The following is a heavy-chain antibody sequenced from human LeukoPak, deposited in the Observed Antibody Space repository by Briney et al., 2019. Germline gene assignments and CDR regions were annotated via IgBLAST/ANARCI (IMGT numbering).Heavy chain of an antibody. CDR3: ARHTGYCSGGRCYGDF. CDR1: GYTFHSYW. CDR2: IYPGDSDT. V-gene: IGHV5-51*01. J-gene: IGHJ4*02. Sequence: PGESLKISCKGSGYTFHSYWIAWVRQMPGKGLEWMGIIYPGDSDTRYSPSFQGQVTISADKSIRPASLQWSSLEASDTAMYYCARHTGYCSGGRCYGDFWGQGTLVTVSS. D-gene: IGHD2-15*01.